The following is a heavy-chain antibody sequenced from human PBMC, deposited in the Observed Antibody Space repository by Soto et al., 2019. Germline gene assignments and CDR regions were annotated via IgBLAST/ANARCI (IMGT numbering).Heavy chain of an antibody. CDR2: INPSGGST. D-gene: IGHD6-19*01. V-gene: IGHV1-46*01. CDR3: GTRPYKQWLGLEPVYFDY. J-gene: IGHJ4*02. Sequence: ASVKVSCKASGYTFTSYYMHWVRQAPGQGLEWMGRINPSGGSTSYAQKFQGRVTMTRDTSTSTVYMELNSLRAEDTAVYYCGTRPYKQWLGLEPVYFDYWGQRTLITISS. CDR1: GYTFTSYY.